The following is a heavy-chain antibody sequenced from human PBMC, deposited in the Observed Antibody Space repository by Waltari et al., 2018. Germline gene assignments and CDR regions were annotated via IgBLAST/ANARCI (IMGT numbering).Heavy chain of an antibody. Sequence: VQLQAWGSGLEKPSAPLSLCCAVSGCSISYSYWWSWLRQPSGTGLGWIGEINHSGSTNYNPSLKSRVTISVDKSKNQFSLKLISVTAADTAVYYCARAGLAMASFGRVIVHPGLDFWGQGTMVTVSS. D-gene: IGHD3-16*02. CDR1: GCSISYSYW. CDR2: INHSGST. CDR3: ARAGLAMASFGRVIVHPGLDF. V-gene: IGHV4-4*02. J-gene: IGHJ4*02.